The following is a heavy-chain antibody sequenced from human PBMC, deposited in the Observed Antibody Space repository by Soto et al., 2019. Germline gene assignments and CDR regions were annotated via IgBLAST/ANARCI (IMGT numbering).Heavy chain of an antibody. J-gene: IGHJ4*02. CDR1: GGTFSSYA. CDR3: ASRLDYYGGSGYFDY. CDR2: IIPIFRTA. D-gene: IGHD3-10*01. Sequence: QVQLVQSGAEVKKPGSSVKVSCKASGGTFSSYAISWVRQAPGQGLEWMGGIIPIFRTANYAQKFQGRVTINADESRVTAYMELSSLRSEDTAVYYCASRLDYYGGSGYFDYWGQGTLVTASS. V-gene: IGHV1-69*01.